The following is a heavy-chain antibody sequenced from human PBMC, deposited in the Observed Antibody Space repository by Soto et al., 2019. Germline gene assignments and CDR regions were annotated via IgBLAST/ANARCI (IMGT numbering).Heavy chain of an antibody. CDR3: ARDGWGYNCGADYGLDV. J-gene: IGHJ6*02. D-gene: IGHD5-18*01. Sequence: QVQLVQSGAEVKRPGSSVKVSCKASGDTFSSHTIIAWVRQAPGQGLEWMGRVIATLRILDYAQRFQDRVTITADTSTSTAYLELTRLTSGDTAIYYCARDGWGYNCGADYGLDVWGQGTTVTVSS. V-gene: IGHV1-69*08. CDR1: GDTFSSHT. CDR2: VIATLRIL.